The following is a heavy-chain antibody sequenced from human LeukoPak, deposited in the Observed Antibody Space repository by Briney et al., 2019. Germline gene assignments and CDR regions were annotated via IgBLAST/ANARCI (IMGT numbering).Heavy chain of an antibody. CDR2: IYTSGST. J-gene: IGHJ6*03. V-gene: IGHV4-4*09. Sequence: SETLSLTCTVSGGSISSYYWSWIRQPPGKGLEWIGYIYTSGSTNYNPSLKSRVTLSVDTSKNQFSLKLSSVTAADTAEYYCARRTTAPGGGYYYYMDVWGKGTTVTVSS. CDR1: GGSISSYY. D-gene: IGHD1-7*01. CDR3: ARRTTAPGGGYYYYMDV.